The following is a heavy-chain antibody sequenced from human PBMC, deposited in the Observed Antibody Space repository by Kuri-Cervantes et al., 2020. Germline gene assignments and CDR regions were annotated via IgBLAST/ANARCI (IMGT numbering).Heavy chain of an antibody. J-gene: IGHJ3*02. V-gene: IGHV4-34*01. CDR2: TNHSGST. Sequence: ESLKISCAVYGGSFSGYYWSWIRQPPGKGLEWIGETNHSGSTNYNPSLKSRVTISVDTSKNQFSLKLSSVTAADTAVYYCARVLDWLDAFDIWGQGTMVTVSS. CDR3: ARVLDWLDAFDI. D-gene: IGHD3/OR15-3a*01. CDR1: GGSFSGYY.